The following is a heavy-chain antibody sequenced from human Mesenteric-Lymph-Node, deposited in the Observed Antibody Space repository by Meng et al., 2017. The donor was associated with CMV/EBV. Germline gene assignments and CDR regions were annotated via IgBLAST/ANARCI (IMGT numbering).Heavy chain of an antibody. J-gene: IGHJ4*02. CDR2: ISAYNGNT. CDR1: TFTSYG. D-gene: IGHD3-10*01. V-gene: IGHV1-18*04. CDR3: ARDYYYGSGSYYNVFDY. Sequence: TFTSYGISWVRQAPGQGLEWMGWISAYNGNTNYAQKLQGRVTVTTDTSTSTAYMELRSLRSDDTAVYYCARDYYYGSGSYYNVFDYWGQGTLVTVSS.